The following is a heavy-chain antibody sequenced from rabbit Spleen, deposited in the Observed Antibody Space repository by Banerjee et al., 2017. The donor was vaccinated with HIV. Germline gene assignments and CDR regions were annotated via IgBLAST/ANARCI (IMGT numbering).Heavy chain of an antibody. V-gene: IGHV1S45*01. Sequence: QEHLVESGGGLVKPGASLTLTCKASGIDFSRGYDMCWVRLAPGKGLEWIGCIFTGNIKTYYASWAKGRFTISKTSSTTVTLQMTSLTVADTATYFCARGEHFSVGFSAFAIYLDLWGPGTLVTVS. CDR1: GIDFSRGYD. J-gene: IGHJ4*01. D-gene: IGHD6-1*01. CDR3: ARGEHFSVGFSAFAIYLDL. CDR2: IFTGNIKT.